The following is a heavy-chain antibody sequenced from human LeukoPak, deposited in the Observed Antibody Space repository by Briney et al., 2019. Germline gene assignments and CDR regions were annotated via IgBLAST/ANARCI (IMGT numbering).Heavy chain of an antibody. CDR3: ARDSRGGSRRFAP. V-gene: IGHV1-2*02. Sequence: ASVKVSCKTSRYTFTGYYMHWVRQAPGQGLEWMGWINPNSGGTNYAQKFQGRVTMTRDTSISTAYMELTRLRSDDTAVYYCARDSRGGSRRFAPWGQGTLVPVPS. CDR2: INPNSGGT. J-gene: IGHJ5*02. CDR1: RYTFTGYY. D-gene: IGHD3-10*01.